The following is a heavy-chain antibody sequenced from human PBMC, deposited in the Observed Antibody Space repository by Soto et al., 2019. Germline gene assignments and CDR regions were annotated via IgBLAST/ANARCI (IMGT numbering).Heavy chain of an antibody. V-gene: IGHV1-69*02. J-gene: IGHJ4*02. CDR3: ARATGYCSGGSCPTFDY. Sequence: GASVKVSCKASGGTFSSYTISWVRQAPGQGLEWMGRIIPILGIANYAQKFQGRVTITADKSTSTAYMELSSLRSEDTAVYYCARATGYCSGGSCPTFDYWGQGTLVTVSS. CDR1: GGTFSSYT. D-gene: IGHD2-15*01. CDR2: IIPILGIA.